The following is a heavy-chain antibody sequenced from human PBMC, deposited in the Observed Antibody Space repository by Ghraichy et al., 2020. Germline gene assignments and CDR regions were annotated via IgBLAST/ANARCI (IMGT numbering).Heavy chain of an antibody. CDR1: GFTFSDYY. CDR2: ITSSGSTI. Sequence: LSLTCAASGFTFSDYYMCWIRQAPGKGLEWVSYITSSGSTIYYADSVRGRFTISRDNAKNSLSLQMNSLRGEDTAVYYCARGVAAHATRTYNSMDVWGQGTTVTVSS. V-gene: IGHV3-11*01. CDR3: ARGVAAHATRTYNSMDV. J-gene: IGHJ6*02. D-gene: IGHD6-6*01.